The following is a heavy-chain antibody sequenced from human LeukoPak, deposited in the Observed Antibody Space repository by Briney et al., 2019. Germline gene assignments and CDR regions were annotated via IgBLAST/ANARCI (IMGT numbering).Heavy chain of an antibody. J-gene: IGHJ4*02. CDR1: GFTFSSYG. D-gene: IGHD6-13*01. CDR3: ASASAAGTADLDY. CDR2: IWYDGSNK. Sequence: GRSLRLSCAASGFTFSSYGMRWVRQAPSKGLEWVAVIWYDGSNKYYADSVKGRFTISRDNSKNTLYLQMNSLRDTDTAEYYCASASAAGTADLDYWGQGTLVTVSS. V-gene: IGHV3-33*01.